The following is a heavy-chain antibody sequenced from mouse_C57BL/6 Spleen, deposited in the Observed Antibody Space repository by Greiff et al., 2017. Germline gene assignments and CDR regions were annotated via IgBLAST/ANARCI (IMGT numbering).Heavy chain of an antibody. CDR3: ARGVDCLYYFDY. J-gene: IGHJ2*01. CDR1: GYTFTSYW. CDR2: INPSNGGT. Sequence: QVQLQQPGPDLVKPGASVKLSCKASGYTFTSYWLHWVKQRPGQGLEWIGNINPSNGGTNYNEKFKSKATLTVDKSSSTAYMQLSSLTSEDSAVYYCARGVDCLYYFDYWGQGTTLTVSS. D-gene: IGHD6-2*01. V-gene: IGHV1-53*01.